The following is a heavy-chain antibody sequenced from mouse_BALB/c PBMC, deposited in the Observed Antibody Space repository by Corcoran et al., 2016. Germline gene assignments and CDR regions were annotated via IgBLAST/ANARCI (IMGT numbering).Heavy chain of an antibody. Sequence: EVQLQQSGAELVKPGASVKLSCTASGFNIKDTYMHWVKQRPKQGLEWIGRIDPANGNTKYDPKFQGKTTRTADTSTNTAYLHLSSLTSEDTVDYYCGIYDGYFAYWGQGTLVTVSA. CDR1: GFNIKDTY. V-gene: IGHV14-3*02. D-gene: IGHD2-2*01. CDR3: GIYDGYFAY. CDR2: IDPANGNT. J-gene: IGHJ3*01.